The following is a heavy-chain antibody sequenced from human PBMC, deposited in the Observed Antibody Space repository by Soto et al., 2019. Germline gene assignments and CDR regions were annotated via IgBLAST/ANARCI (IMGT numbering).Heavy chain of an antibody. V-gene: IGHV1-18*01. CDR3: AREARHYDTLGIMVD. J-gene: IGHJ4*02. CDR2: ISDYNGNT. CDR1: GYTFTSYG. D-gene: IGHD3-22*01. Sequence: QVQLVQSGAEVKKPGASVKVSCKASGYTFTSYGISWVRQAPGQGLEWMGWISDYNGNTNYAQKLQGRVTMTTDTSTSTAYTELRSLRSDDTAVYYCAREARHYDTLGIMVDWGQGTLVTVSS.